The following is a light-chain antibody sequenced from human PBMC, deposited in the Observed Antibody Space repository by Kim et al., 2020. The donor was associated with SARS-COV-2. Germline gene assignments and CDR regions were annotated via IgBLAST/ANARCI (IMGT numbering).Light chain of an antibody. V-gene: IGLV4-69*01. Sequence: QLVLTQSPSASASLGASVKLTCTLSSGHSSYAIAWHQQQPEKGPRYLMKLNSDGSHSKGDGIPDRFSGSSSGAERYLTISSLQSEDEADYYCQTWGTGIRMVFGGGTQLTVL. J-gene: IGLJ2*01. CDR3: QTWGTGIRMV. CDR1: SGHSSYA. CDR2: LNSDGSH.